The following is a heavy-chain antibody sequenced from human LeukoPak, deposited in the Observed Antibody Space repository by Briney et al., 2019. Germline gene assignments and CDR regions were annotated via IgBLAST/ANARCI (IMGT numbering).Heavy chain of an antibody. Sequence: ASVKISCKVSGYTFTDYYMHWVQQAPGKGLEWMGLVDPEDGETIYAEKFQGRVTITADTSTDTAYMELSSLRSEDTAVYYCATANCSSTSCYGYYYYYYMDVWGKGTTVTVS. CDR1: GYTFTDYY. CDR3: ATANCSSTSCYGYYYYYYMDV. CDR2: VDPEDGET. J-gene: IGHJ6*03. D-gene: IGHD2-2*01. V-gene: IGHV1-69-2*01.